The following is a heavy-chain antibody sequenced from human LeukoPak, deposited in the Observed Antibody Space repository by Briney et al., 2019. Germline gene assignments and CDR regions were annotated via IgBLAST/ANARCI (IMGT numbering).Heavy chain of an antibody. Sequence: ASVKVSCKASGYTFTSYDVNWVRQATGQGLEWVGWVNPNSGHTGYAQKFQGRVTMTTNTSISTAHMELSSLRSEDTAVYYCARGAPGSYCSGGSCPYFDYWGQGTLVSVSS. CDR2: VNPNSGHT. D-gene: IGHD2-15*01. J-gene: IGHJ4*02. CDR3: ARGAPGSYCSGGSCPYFDY. V-gene: IGHV1-8*01. CDR1: GYTFTSYD.